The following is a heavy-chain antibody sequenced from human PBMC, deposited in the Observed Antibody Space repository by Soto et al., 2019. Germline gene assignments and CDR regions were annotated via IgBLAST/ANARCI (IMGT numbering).Heavy chain of an antibody. CDR2: ISAGDEST. Sequence: EVQLLDSGGGLIQPGGSLRLSCAASGFSFTSYVMTWVRQAPGKGLEWVSVISAGDESTHFADSVKGRFTISRDNAKNTLALQMNSRRADDTAMYFCAKASSTAIHYPYYFDNWGQGNGVTLSS. D-gene: IGHD1-26*01. CDR3: AKASSTAIHYPYYFDN. CDR1: GFSFTSYV. J-gene: IGHJ4*02. V-gene: IGHV3-23*01.